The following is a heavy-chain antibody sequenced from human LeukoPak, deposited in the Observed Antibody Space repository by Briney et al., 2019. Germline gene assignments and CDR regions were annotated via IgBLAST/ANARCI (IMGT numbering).Heavy chain of an antibody. J-gene: IGHJ6*04. CDR3: ARDLDGMDV. CDR1: GGTFSSYT. Sequence: GASVKVSCKASGGTFSSYTISWVRQAPGQGLEWMGWINPKSGGTNYAQKFQGRVTMTRDTSINTAYMELTRLRSDDTAVYYCARDLDGMDVWGKGTTVTVSS. V-gene: IGHV1-2*02. CDR2: INPKSGGT. D-gene: IGHD3-3*01.